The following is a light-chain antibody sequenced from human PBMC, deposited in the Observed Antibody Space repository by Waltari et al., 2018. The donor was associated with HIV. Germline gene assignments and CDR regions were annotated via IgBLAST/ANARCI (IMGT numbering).Light chain of an antibody. V-gene: IGLV10-54*04. CDR2: KNN. J-gene: IGLJ1*01. CDR3: STWDSSLSAYV. Sequence: QAGLTQPPSVSDGLRPTATPPCTGNRHDGGNQTPAWLQHHPGHPPKVLSNKNNNRPSGISERFSASRSGNTASLTITGLQPEDEADYYCSTWDSSLSAYVFGTGTKVTVL. CDR1: RHDGGNQT.